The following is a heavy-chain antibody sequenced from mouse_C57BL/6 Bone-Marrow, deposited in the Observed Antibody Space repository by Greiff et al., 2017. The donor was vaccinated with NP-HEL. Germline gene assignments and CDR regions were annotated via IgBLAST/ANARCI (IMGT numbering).Heavy chain of an antibody. V-gene: IGHV1-81*01. CDR1: GYTFTSSG. Sequence: VQLQQSGAELARPGASVKLSCKASGYTFTSSGISWVKQRTGQGLEWIGEIYPRSGNTYYNEKFKGKATLTADNSSSTAYMELRSLTSEDSAVYFCNCYWYFDVWGTGTTVTVSS. D-gene: IGHD4-1*02. CDR2: IYPRSGNT. J-gene: IGHJ1*03. CDR3: NCYWYFDV.